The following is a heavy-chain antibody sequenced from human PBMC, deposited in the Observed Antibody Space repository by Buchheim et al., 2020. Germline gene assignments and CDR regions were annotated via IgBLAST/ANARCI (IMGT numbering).Heavy chain of an antibody. J-gene: IGHJ5*02. V-gene: IGHV3-23*01. CDR3: AKDGTYCSRTSGYCNWFDP. CDR2: ISCSGSST. Sequence: EVQLLESGGGLVQPGGSLRLSCAASGFTFSSYAMRWVRQAPGKGLEWVSTISCSGSSTHYADSVKGRFTISRDNSKNTLYLQMNRLRAEDTAVYYCAKDGTYCSRTSGYCNWFDPWGQGTL. D-gene: IGHD2-2*01. CDR1: GFTFSSYA.